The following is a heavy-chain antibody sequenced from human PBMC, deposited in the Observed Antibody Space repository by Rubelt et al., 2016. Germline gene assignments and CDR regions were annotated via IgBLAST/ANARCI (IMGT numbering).Heavy chain of an antibody. Sequence: MNWVRQAPGKGLEWVSSISSSSSYIYYADSVKGRFTISRDNAKNSLYLQMNSLRAEDTAVYYCARSQYSGYDSGFDYWGQGTLVTVSS. D-gene: IGHD5-12*01. J-gene: IGHJ4*02. CDR3: ARSQYSGYDSGFDY. CDR2: ISSSSSYI. V-gene: IGHV3-21*01.